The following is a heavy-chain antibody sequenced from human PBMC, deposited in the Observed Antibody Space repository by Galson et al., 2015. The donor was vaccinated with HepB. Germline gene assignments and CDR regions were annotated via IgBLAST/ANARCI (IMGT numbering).Heavy chain of an antibody. V-gene: IGHV3-30-3*01. CDR3: AKVPKPSQNCRSTSRYITLDC. D-gene: IGHD2-2*02. CDR1: GFPFSHYA. Sequence: SLRLSCAASGFPFSHYAMHWVRQAPGKGLEWVAVISYDGNNRYSADSVKGRFTISRDNSKNTLYLQMNSLRAEDTAVYYCAKVPKPSQNCRSTSRYITLDCWGQGTLVTVSS. J-gene: IGHJ4*02. CDR2: ISYDGNNR.